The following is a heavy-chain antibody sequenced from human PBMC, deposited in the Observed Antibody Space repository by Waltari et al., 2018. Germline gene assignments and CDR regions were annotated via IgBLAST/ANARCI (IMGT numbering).Heavy chain of an antibody. CDR2: IYSGGST. CDR1: GFTFSSYA. CDR3: AKDGTMVRGVLDAFDI. D-gene: IGHD3-10*01. V-gene: IGHV3-23*03. Sequence: EVQLLESGGGLVQPGGSLRLSCEASGFTFSSYAMSWVRQAPGKGLEWVSVIYSGGSTYYADSVKGRFTISRDNSKNTLYLQMNSLRAEDTAVYYCAKDGTMVRGVLDAFDIWGQGTMVTVSS. J-gene: IGHJ3*02.